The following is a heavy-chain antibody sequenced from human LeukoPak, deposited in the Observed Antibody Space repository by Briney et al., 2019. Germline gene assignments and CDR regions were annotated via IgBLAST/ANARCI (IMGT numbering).Heavy chain of an antibody. V-gene: IGHV4-39*01. D-gene: IGHD3-22*01. Sequence: TSETLSLTCTVSGDSISSRNYYWAWIRQPPGKGLEWIGSIYYSGSTFYNPFLKSRVTISLHMSKNLFSLKLTSVTAADTAVYYCARGHSGYIDYWGQGTLVTVSS. CDR1: GDSISSRNYY. CDR2: IYYSGST. J-gene: IGHJ4*02. CDR3: ARGHSGYIDY.